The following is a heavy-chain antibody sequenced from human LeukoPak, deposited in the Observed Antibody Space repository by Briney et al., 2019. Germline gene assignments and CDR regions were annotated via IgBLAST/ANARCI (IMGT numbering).Heavy chain of an antibody. D-gene: IGHD6-19*01. CDR2: ISGSGGST. CDR3: ANKVGQQWLVPRYFQH. J-gene: IGHJ1*01. CDR1: GFTFSSYA. Sequence: PGGSLRLSCAASGFTFSSYAMSWVRQAPGKGLEWVSAISGSGGSTYYADSVKGRFTISRDNSKNTLYLQMNSLRAEDTAVYYCANKVGQQWLVPRYFQHWGQGTLVTVSS. V-gene: IGHV3-23*01.